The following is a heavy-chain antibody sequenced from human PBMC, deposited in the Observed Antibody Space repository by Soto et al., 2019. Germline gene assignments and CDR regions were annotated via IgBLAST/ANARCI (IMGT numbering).Heavy chain of an antibody. D-gene: IGHD6-19*01. Sequence: ETLSLTCTVTGDSVSSGSYSWSWIRQSPGKALEWMGNIYYSGGTDYNPSLKSRVTISLETSKNHFSLKLHSVTAADTALYYCARKWLTRYDFWGHGTLVTVSS. CDR2: IYYSGGT. J-gene: IGHJ4*01. CDR1: GDSVSSGSYS. V-gene: IGHV4-61*03. CDR3: ARKWLTRYDF.